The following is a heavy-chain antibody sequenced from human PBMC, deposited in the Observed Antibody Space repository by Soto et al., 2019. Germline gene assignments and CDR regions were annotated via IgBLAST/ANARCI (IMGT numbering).Heavy chain of an antibody. V-gene: IGHV3-23*01. CDR1: GFTFSSYA. Sequence: EVQLLESGGGLVQPGGSLRLSCAASGFTFSSYAMSWVRQAPGKGLEWVSAISGSGGSTYYADSVKGRFNICRDNSKNKLYLQMNSLRVENTAVYYCAKVGYSSSSFGMDVWGQGTTVTVSS. D-gene: IGHD6-13*01. CDR2: ISGSGGST. CDR3: AKVGYSSSSFGMDV. J-gene: IGHJ6*02.